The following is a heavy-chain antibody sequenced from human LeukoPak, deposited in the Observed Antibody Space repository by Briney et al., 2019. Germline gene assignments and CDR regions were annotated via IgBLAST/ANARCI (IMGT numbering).Heavy chain of an antibody. D-gene: IGHD2-15*01. CDR2: ISSGSSYT. J-gene: IGHJ4*02. CDR3: AKTKRYCSGGSCYWPSDY. Sequence: GGSLRLSCAASGFTFSDYYVSWIRQAPGKGLEWVSDISSGSSYTNYADSVKGRFTISRDNAKNSLFLQMTSLRVEDTAVYYCAKTKRYCSGGSCYWPSDYWGQGTLVTVSS. CDR1: GFTFSDYY. V-gene: IGHV3-11*03.